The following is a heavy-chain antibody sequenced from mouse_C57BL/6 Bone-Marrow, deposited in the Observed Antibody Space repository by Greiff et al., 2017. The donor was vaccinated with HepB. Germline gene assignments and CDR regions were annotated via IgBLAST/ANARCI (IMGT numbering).Heavy chain of an antibody. Sequence: EVMLVESGGGLVQPGGSLNLSCAASGFTFTDYYMSWVRQPPGKALEWLGFIRTKANGYTTAYNASVKGRLTISRDNSQSILYLQMNARRADDSATYYCASGPAYYNYFDYWGQGTTLTVSS. CDR2: IRTKANGYTT. CDR1: GFTFTDYY. J-gene: IGHJ2*01. V-gene: IGHV7-3*01. D-gene: IGHD1-1*01. CDR3: ASGPAYYNYFDY.